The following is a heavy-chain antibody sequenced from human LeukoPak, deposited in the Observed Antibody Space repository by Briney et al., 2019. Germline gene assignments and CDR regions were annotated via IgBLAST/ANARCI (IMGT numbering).Heavy chain of an antibody. CDR2: ISYDGSNK. Sequence: GGSLRLSCAASGFTFSSYGMHWVRQAPGKGLEWVAVISYDGSNKYYADSVKGRFTISRDNSKNTLYLQMNSLRAEDTAVYYCAKDVISYFDWLLDYWGQGTLVTVS. V-gene: IGHV3-30*18. CDR3: AKDVISYFDWLLDY. CDR1: GFTFSSYG. J-gene: IGHJ4*02. D-gene: IGHD3-9*01.